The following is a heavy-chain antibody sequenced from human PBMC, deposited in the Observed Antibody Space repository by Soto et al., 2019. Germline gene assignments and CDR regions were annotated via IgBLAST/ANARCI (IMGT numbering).Heavy chain of an antibody. V-gene: IGHV3-48*02. Sequence: GGSLRLSCAASGFTFSSYSMNWVRQAPGKGLEWVSYISSSSSTIYYADSVKGRFTISRDNAKNSLYLQMNSLRDEDTAVYYCARVGYDFWSGYSPIYYFDYWGQGTLVTVSS. D-gene: IGHD3-3*01. CDR2: ISSSSSTI. J-gene: IGHJ4*02. CDR1: GFTFSSYS. CDR3: ARVGYDFWSGYSPIYYFDY.